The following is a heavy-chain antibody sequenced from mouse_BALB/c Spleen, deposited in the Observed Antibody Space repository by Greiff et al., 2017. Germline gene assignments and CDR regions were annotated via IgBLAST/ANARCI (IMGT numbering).Heavy chain of an antibody. CDR2: ISSGGSYT. Sequence: EVKLMESGGGLVKPGGSLKLSCAASGFTFSSYTMSWVRQTPEKRLEWVATISSGGSYTYYPDSVKGRFTISRDNAKNTLYLQMSSLKSEDTAMYYCTRDHGMDYWGQGTSVTVSS. V-gene: IGHV5-6-4*01. CDR3: TRDHGMDY. J-gene: IGHJ4*01. CDR1: GFTFSSYT.